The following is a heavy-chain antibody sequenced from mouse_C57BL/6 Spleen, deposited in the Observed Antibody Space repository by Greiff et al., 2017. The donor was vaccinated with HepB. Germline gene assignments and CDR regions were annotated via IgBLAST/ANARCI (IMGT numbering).Heavy chain of an antibody. CDR1: GFTFSSYA. D-gene: IGHD1-1*01. CDR3: ARGDDYGSSPFDY. V-gene: IGHV5-4*03. J-gene: IGHJ2*01. CDR2: ISDGGSYT. Sequence: EVKLVESGGGLVKPGGSLKLSCAASGFTFSSYAMSWVRQTPEKRLEWVATISDGGSYTYYPDNVKGRFTISRDNAKNNLYLQMSHLKSEDTAMYYCARGDDYGSSPFDYWGQGTTLTVSS.